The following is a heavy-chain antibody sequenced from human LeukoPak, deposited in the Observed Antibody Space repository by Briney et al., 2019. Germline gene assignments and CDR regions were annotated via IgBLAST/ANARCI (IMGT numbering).Heavy chain of an antibody. Sequence: SVKASCKASGGTFSSYAIGWVRQAPGQGLEWMGRIIPILGIANYAQKFQGRVTITADKSTSTAYMELSSLRSEDTAVYYCARGIGYCSSTSCHDYWGQGTLVTVSS. CDR3: ARGIGYCSSTSCHDY. CDR1: GGTFSSYA. J-gene: IGHJ4*02. V-gene: IGHV1-69*04. D-gene: IGHD2-2*01. CDR2: IIPILGIA.